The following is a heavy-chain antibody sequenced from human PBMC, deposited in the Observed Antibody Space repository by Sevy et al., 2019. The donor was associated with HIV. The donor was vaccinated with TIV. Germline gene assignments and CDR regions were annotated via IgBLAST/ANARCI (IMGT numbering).Heavy chain of an antibody. CDR2: IGPYNGDI. Sequence: ASVKVSCKASGYTFDSYGISWVRQAPGQGLEYMGWIGPYNGDIKYAQNIQDRVTMTTDSSTSTAYMELSSLRSDDTAVYFCARRSTPRGKFNWFDPWGQGTLDTVSS. CDR1: GYTFDSYG. V-gene: IGHV1-18*01. J-gene: IGHJ5*02. CDR3: ARRSTPRGKFNWFDP. D-gene: IGHD3-10*01.